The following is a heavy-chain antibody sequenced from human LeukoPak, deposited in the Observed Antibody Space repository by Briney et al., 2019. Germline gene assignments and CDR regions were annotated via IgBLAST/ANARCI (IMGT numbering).Heavy chain of an antibody. Sequence: ASLKVSCKASGYTFSLYDINWVRQGSEQGREWMGWMNPSSGNTGTAQNFQGRVTMTRDTSISTAYMELGSLRSEDTAVYYCVLRLGYWGQGTLVTVSS. D-gene: IGHD6-25*01. J-gene: IGHJ4*02. V-gene: IGHV1-8*01. CDR3: VLRLGY. CDR1: GYTFSLYD. CDR2: MNPSSGNT.